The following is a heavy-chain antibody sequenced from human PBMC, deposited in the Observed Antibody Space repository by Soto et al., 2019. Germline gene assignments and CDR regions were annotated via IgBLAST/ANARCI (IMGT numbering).Heavy chain of an antibody. Sequence: GASVKVSCTASGYTFTSYAMHWVRQAAGQRLEWMGWINAGNGNTKYSQKFQGRVTITRDTSASTAYMELSSLRSEDTAVYYCARERLQIPMIVGTNWFDPWGQGTLVTVSS. CDR1: GYTFTSYA. CDR2: INAGNGNT. V-gene: IGHV1-3*01. J-gene: IGHJ5*02. CDR3: ARERLQIPMIVGTNWFDP. D-gene: IGHD3-22*01.